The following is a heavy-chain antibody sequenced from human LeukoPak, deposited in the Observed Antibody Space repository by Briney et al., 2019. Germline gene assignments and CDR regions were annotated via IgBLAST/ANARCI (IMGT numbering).Heavy chain of an antibody. CDR2: ISSSGSTI. J-gene: IGHJ4*02. CDR1: GFTFSSYE. CDR3: ARAGPTVTNYFDY. D-gene: IGHD4-17*01. Sequence: PGGSLRLSCAASGFTFSSYEMNWVRQAPGKGLEWVSYISSSGSTIYYADSVKGRFTISGDNAKNSLYLQMNSLRAEDTAVYYCARAGPTVTNYFDYWGQGTLVTVSS. V-gene: IGHV3-48*03.